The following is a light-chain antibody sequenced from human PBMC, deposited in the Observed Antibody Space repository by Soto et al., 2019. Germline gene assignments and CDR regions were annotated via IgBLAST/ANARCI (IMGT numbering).Light chain of an antibody. Sequence: DIQLTQSPSFLSASVGDRVTITCRASQGISSYLAWYQQKPGKAPKLLIYAASTLQSGVPSRFRGSGSGTEFTLTMSSLQHEDFAPYYCQQGGTFGPGTKVDI. CDR1: QGISSY. CDR3: QQGGT. V-gene: IGKV1-9*01. CDR2: AAS. J-gene: IGKJ3*01.